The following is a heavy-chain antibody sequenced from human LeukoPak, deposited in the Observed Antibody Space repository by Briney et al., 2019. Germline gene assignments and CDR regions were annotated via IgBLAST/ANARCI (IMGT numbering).Heavy chain of an antibody. V-gene: IGHV1-2*02. CDR2: INPNSGGT. J-gene: IGHJ5*02. CDR1: GYTFTGYY. D-gene: IGHD4-4*01. CDR3: ARVDSNYVPWFDP. Sequence: ASVKVSCKASGYTFTGYYMHWVRQAPGQGLEWMGWINPNSGGTNYAQKLQGRVTMTTDTSTSTAYMELRSLRSDDTAVYYCARVDSNYVPWFDPWGQGTLVTVSS.